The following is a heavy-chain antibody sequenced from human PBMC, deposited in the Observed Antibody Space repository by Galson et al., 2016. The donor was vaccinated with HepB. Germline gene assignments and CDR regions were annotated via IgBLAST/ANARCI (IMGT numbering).Heavy chain of an antibody. CDR3: ATVLASSRDYYDSSASDAFDI. D-gene: IGHD3-22*01. Sequence: SLRLSCAASGITFNSLGMHWVRQAPGKGLEWVALISYDGRNEYYADSVKGRFTISRDNSKEPLLLQMNSLRTDDTAVYYCATVLASSRDYYDSSASDAFDIWGQGTMVTVSS. V-gene: IGHV3-30*03. J-gene: IGHJ3*02. CDR2: ISYDGRNE. CDR1: GITFNSLG.